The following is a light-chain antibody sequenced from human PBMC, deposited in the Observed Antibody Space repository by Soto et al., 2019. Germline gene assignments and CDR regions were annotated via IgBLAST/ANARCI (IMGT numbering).Light chain of an antibody. Sequence: QSALTQPASVSGSPGQSITISCTGTSSDVGSYNLVSWYQQHPGKVPKLMIYEVSKRPSGVSNRFSGSKSGNTASLTISGLQAEDEADYYCCSYAGSSTSYVFGTGTKLTVL. CDR2: EVS. V-gene: IGLV2-23*02. CDR1: SSDVGSYNL. J-gene: IGLJ1*01. CDR3: CSYAGSSTSYV.